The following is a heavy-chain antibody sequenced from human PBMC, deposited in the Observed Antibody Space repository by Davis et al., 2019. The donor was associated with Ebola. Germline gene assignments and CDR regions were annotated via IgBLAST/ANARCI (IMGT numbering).Heavy chain of an antibody. D-gene: IGHD6-13*01. CDR3: AKDIAYSSNTIDN. J-gene: IGHJ4*02. V-gene: IGHV3-9*01. CDR1: GFTFSDYY. CDR2: ITWNSGSI. Sequence: SLKISCAASGFTFSDYYMSWIRQAPGKGLEWVSGITWNSGSIGYADSVKGRFTISRDNAKNSLYLQMNSLRAEDTALYYCAKDIAYSSNTIDNWGQGTLVTVSS.